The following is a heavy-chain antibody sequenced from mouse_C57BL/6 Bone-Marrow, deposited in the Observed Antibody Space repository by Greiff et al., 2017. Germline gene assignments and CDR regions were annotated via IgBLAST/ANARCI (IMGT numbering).Heavy chain of an antibody. CDR2: INYDGSST. J-gene: IGHJ1*03. D-gene: IGHD1-1*01. CDR1: GFTFSDYY. CDR3: ARDGTTVVATYWYFDV. Sequence: EVHLVESEGGLVQPGSSMKLSCTASGFTFSDYYMAWVRQVPEKGLEWVANINYDGSSTYYLDSLKSRFIISRDNAKNILYLQMSSLKSEDTATYYCARDGTTVVATYWYFDVWGTGTTVTVSS. V-gene: IGHV5-16*01.